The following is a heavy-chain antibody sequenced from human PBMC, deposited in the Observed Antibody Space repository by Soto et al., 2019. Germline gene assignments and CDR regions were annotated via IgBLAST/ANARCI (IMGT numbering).Heavy chain of an antibody. J-gene: IGHJ3*01. CDR1: GFTFSSYA. CDR3: ARAQLLPDEAFDA. D-gene: IGHD2-2*01. Sequence: GGSLRLSCAASGFTFSSYAMHWVRQAPGKGLEWVAVISYDGSNKYYADSVKGQFTISRDNSKNTLYLQMNSLRAEDTAVYYCARAQLLPDEAFDAWGRGTVVTVSS. CDR2: ISYDGSNK. V-gene: IGHV3-30-3*01.